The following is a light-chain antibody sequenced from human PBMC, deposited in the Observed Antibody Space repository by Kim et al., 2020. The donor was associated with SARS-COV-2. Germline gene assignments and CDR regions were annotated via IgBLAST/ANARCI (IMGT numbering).Light chain of an antibody. CDR1: QSVSSSY. Sequence: EIVLTQSPGTLSLSPGERATLSCRASQSVSSSYLAWYQQKPGQAPRLLIYRASSRATGIPDRFSGSGPGTDFTLTISRLEPEDFAVYYCQQYSNSRTFGQGTKVDIK. J-gene: IGKJ1*01. CDR2: RAS. CDR3: QQYSNSRT. V-gene: IGKV3-20*01.